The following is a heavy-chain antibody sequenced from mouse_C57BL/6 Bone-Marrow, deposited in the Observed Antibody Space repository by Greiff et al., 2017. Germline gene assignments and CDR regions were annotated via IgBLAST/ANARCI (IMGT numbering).Heavy chain of an antibody. D-gene: IGHD1-1*01. CDR3: ASVSGSSLNY. V-gene: IGHV1-64*01. CDR2: IHPNSGST. Sequence: VQLQQPGAELVKPGASVKLSCKASGYTFTSYWMHWVTQRPGQGLEWIGMIHPNSGSTNYNEKFKSKATLTVDKSSSTAYMQLSSLTSEDSAVYYCASVSGSSLNYWGQGTTLTVAS. CDR1: GYTFTSYW. J-gene: IGHJ2*01.